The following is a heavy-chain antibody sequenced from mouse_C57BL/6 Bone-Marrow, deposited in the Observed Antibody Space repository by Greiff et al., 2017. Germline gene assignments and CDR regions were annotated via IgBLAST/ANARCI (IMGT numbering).Heavy chain of an antibody. V-gene: IGHV1-55*01. J-gene: IGHJ2*01. Sequence: QVQLKESGAELVKPGASVKMSCKASGYTFTSYWITWVKQRPGQGLEWIGDIYPGSGSTNYNEKFKSKATLTVDTSSSTAYMQLRSLTSEDSAVYYCAREYYGSSWFDYWGQGTTLTVSS. D-gene: IGHD1-1*01. CDR3: AREYYGSSWFDY. CDR2: IYPGSGST. CDR1: GYTFTSYW.